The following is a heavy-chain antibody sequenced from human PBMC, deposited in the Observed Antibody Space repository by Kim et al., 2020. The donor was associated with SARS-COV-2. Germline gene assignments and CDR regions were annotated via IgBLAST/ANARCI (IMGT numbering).Heavy chain of an antibody. Sequence: SETLSLTCAVYGGSFSGYYWSWIRQPPGKGLEWIGEINHSGSTNYNPSLKSRVTISVDTSKNQFSLKLSSVTAADTAVYYCAPYGSGSYYSYWGQGTLVTVSS. CDR1: GGSFSGYY. D-gene: IGHD3-10*01. V-gene: IGHV4-34*01. CDR3: APYGSGSYYSY. J-gene: IGHJ4*02. CDR2: INHSGST.